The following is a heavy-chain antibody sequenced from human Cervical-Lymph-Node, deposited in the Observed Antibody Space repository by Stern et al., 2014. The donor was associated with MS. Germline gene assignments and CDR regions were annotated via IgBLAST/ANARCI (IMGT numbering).Heavy chain of an antibody. CDR1: GYIFTRYY. Sequence: QVQLVQYGAEVKKPGASVKVSCKTSGYIFTRYYIHLVRQAPGQWLEWMAWVNPTTGGTQYAQKFQGRVTMSRDTSISTAYVELSSLTSDDTAVYYCARDQRGITIFGVVTDYYYLGMDVWGQGTTVTVSS. D-gene: IGHD3-3*01. J-gene: IGHJ6*02. CDR3: ARDQRGITIFGVVTDYYYLGMDV. CDR2: VNPTTGGT. V-gene: IGHV1-2*02.